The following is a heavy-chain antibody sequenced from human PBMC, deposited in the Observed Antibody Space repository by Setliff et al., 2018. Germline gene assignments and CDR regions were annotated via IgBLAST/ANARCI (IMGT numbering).Heavy chain of an antibody. D-gene: IGHD2-2*01. J-gene: IGHJ6*03. CDR2: ISPHSGDT. V-gene: IGHV1-2*02. Sequence: ASVKVSCKSSGNSFTVFYLHWVRQAPGQGLEWMGWISPHSGDTHYAQKFQGGLTMTRDTSISTAYMELSSLRSDDTAVFYCAREVVVVKSAINYYYYMDVWGKGTTVTVSS. CDR3: AREVVVVKSAINYYYYMDV. CDR1: GNSFTVFY.